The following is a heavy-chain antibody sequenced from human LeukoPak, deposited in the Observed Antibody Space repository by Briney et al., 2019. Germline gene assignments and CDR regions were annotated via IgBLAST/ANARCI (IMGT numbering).Heavy chain of an antibody. V-gene: IGHV3-48*03. CDR3: ARAHVEGAFDI. CDR1: GFTFSSYE. CDR2: ISSGGSTI. Sequence: GGSLRLSCAASGFTFSSYEMNWVRQAPGKGLEWVSYISSGGSTIYYADSVKGRFTISRDNAKNSLYLQMNSLGAEDTAVYYCARAHVEGAFDIWGQGTMVTVSS. J-gene: IGHJ3*02.